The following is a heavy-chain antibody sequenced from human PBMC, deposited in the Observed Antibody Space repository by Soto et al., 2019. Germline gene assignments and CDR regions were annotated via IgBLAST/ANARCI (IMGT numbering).Heavy chain of an antibody. CDR3: ARSKTSLRFLEWSSAKGGMDV. CDR1: GGTFSSYA. Sequence: EASVKVSCKASGGTFSSYAISWVRQAPGQGLEWMGGIIPIFGTANYAQKFQGRVTITADESTSTAYMELSSLRSEDTAVYCCARSKTSLRFLEWSSAKGGMDVWGQGTTVTVSS. J-gene: IGHJ6*02. CDR2: IIPIFGTA. D-gene: IGHD3-3*01. V-gene: IGHV1-69*13.